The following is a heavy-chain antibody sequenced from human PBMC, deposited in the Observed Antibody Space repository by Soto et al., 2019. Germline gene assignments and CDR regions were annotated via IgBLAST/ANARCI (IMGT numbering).Heavy chain of an antibody. CDR1: EFPFNGYC. J-gene: IGHJ4*02. D-gene: IGHD3-16*01. Sequence: PGRSLSISCAASEFPFNGYCMHCFRQVPGKGLVWFSQINFDVSRTDYADSVRGRFTISRENAEDTRYLEMNSVGVEDTAVEYCAKDLRWGQSDFWGQGTSVTVSS. CDR2: INFDVSRT. V-gene: IGHV3-74*01. CDR3: AKDLRWGQSDF.